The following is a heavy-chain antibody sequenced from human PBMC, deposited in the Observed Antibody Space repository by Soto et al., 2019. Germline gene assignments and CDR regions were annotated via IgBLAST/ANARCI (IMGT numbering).Heavy chain of an antibody. J-gene: IGHJ3*02. CDR1: GGSFSGYY. Sequence: ASETLSLTCAVYGGSFSGYYWSWIRQPPGKGLEWIGAINHSGSTNYNPSLKSRVTISVDTSKNQFSLKLSSVTAADTAVYYCARGLSRWFGVVTGVDAFDIWGQGTMVTVSS. CDR3: ARGLSRWFGVVTGVDAFDI. CDR2: INHSGST. D-gene: IGHD3-3*01. V-gene: IGHV4-34*01.